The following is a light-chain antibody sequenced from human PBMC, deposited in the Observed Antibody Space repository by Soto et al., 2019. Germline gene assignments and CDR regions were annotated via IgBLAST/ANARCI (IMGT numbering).Light chain of an antibody. J-gene: IGLJ1*01. CDR2: EVS. Sequence: QSVLSQPPAPSGSPGQSVTISCPGTRRYVGGYNYVSWYQQHPGKAPKLMIYEVSKRPSGVPDRFSGSKSGNTASLTVSGLQAEDEADYYCSSYAGSNNYVFGTGTKVTVL. V-gene: IGLV2-8*01. CDR3: SSYAGSNNYV. CDR1: RRYVGGYNY.